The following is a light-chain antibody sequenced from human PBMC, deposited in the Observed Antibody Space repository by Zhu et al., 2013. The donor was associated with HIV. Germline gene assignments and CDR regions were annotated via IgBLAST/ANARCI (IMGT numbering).Light chain of an antibody. CDR3: QQCSFAPLT. Sequence: EIVLTQSPGSLSLSPGERTTLSCRASQSVTSHLAWYQQKPGQAPRLLVYGASSRVTGIPDRFSGSGSGTDFTLTISRLEPEDSAVYYCQQCSFAPLTFGGGTKVEI. CDR2: GAS. CDR1: QSVTSH. J-gene: IGKJ4*01. V-gene: IGKV3-20*01.